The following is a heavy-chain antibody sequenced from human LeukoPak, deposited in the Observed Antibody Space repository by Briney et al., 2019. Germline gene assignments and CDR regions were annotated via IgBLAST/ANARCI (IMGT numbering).Heavy chain of an antibody. CDR3: AKPPNYRAVPQRPFPN. V-gene: IGHV3-23*01. J-gene: IGHJ4*02. Sequence: GGSLRLSCLASGFTFNNYDMHWVRQAPGKGLEWVSSIRRSGVTKYYADSVKGRFTVSRDNFRNTLYLQMNSLRPEDTAVYYCAKPPNYRAVPQRPFPNWRRGTLVTVPS. CDR1: GFTFNNYD. CDR2: IRRSGVTK. D-gene: IGHD6-19*01.